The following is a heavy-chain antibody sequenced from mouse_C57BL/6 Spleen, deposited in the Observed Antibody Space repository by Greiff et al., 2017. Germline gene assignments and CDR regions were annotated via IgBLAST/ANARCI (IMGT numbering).Heavy chain of an antibody. CDR2: IHPNSGST. CDR1: GYTFTSYW. Sequence: QVQLKQPGAELVKPGASVKLSCKASGYTFTSYWMHWVKQRPGQGLEWIGMIHPNSGSTNYNEKFKSKATLTVDKSSSTAYMQLSSLTSEDSAVYYCSRSGVSWFAYWGQGTLVTVSA. J-gene: IGHJ3*01. V-gene: IGHV1-64*01. CDR3: SRSGVSWFAY. D-gene: IGHD3-1*01.